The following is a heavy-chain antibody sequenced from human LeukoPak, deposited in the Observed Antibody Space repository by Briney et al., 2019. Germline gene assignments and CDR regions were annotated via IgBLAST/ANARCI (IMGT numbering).Heavy chain of an antibody. D-gene: IGHD2-2*01. J-gene: IGHJ5*02. V-gene: IGHV4-34*01. Sequence: PSETLSLTCAVYGGSFSDYYWSWIRQSPGKGLEWIGEINHSGSTNYNPSLKSRVTISVDTSKNQFSLKLNSVTAADTAVYYCASRSSTSWYAGDWFDPWGQGTLVTVSS. CDR3: ASRSSTSWYAGDWFDP. CDR2: INHSGST. CDR1: GGSFSDYY.